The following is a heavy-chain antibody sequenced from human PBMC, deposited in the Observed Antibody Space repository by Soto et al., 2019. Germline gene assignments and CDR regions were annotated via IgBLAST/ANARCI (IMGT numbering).Heavy chain of an antibody. Sequence: ASVKVSCKASGYTFTSYGISWVRQAPGQGLEWMGWISAYNGNTNYAQKLQGRVTMTTDTSTSTAYMELRSLRSDDTAVYYCARALLWFGELSGQLYGMAVWGQGTTVTVSS. V-gene: IGHV1-18*01. CDR3: ARALLWFGELSGQLYGMAV. D-gene: IGHD3-10*01. J-gene: IGHJ6*02. CDR1: GYTFTSYG. CDR2: ISAYNGNT.